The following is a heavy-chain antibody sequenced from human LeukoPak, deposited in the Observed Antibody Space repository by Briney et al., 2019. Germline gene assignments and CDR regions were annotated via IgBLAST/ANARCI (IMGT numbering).Heavy chain of an antibody. D-gene: IGHD3-10*01. CDR3: ARHGISMVRGVIKTPYFDY. V-gene: IGHV4-59*08. Sequence: SETLSLTGTVSGGSISSYYWSWIRQPPGKGLEWIGYIYYSGSTNYNPSLKSRVTISVDTSKNQFSLKLSSVTAADTAVYYCARHGISMVRGVIKTPYFDYWGQGTLVTVSS. CDR1: GGSISSYY. J-gene: IGHJ4*02. CDR2: IYYSGST.